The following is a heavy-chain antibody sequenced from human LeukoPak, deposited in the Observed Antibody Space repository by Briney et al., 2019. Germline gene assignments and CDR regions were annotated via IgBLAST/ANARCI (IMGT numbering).Heavy chain of an antibody. D-gene: IGHD2-15*01. CDR2: ISYDGTNK. Sequence: PGRSLRLSCAASGFTFDDYAMHWVRQAPGKGLEWVAVISYDGTNKYYADSVKGRFTISRDNSQNTLYLQMNSLRPEDTAVYYCARGSSALPMDYWGQGTLVTVSS. CDR3: ARGSSALPMDY. V-gene: IGHV3-30-3*01. J-gene: IGHJ4*02. CDR1: GFTFDDYA.